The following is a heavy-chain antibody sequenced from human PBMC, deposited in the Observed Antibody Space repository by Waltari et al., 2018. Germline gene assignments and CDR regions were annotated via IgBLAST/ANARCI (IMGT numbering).Heavy chain of an antibody. J-gene: IGHJ4*02. Sequence: QVQLQQSGPGLVRPSGTLSLSCAVSGVSLSSNNWWSWVRQSPGKGLEWMGEAHHSGSTKYSPSLRSRVTSSLDQSKNQFSLTLSSVTAADAAVYYCARDGDYSSGRFFDSWGQGTLVNVSS. CDR3: ARDGDYSSGRFFDS. CDR1: GVSLSSNNW. V-gene: IGHV4-4*02. CDR2: AHHSGST. D-gene: IGHD6-19*01.